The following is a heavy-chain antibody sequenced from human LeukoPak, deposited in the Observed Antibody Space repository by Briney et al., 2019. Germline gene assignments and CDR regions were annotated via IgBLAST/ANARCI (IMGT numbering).Heavy chain of an antibody. Sequence: GGSLSLSCAASGFTFDDYGMHWVRQPPGKGLEWVSLFSGDGGSTYYADSVKGRFTISRDNRKNSLYLEMYSLTTEDSAIYYCAKDFSGYIDYWGQGTLVTVSS. V-gene: IGHV3-43*02. CDR3: AKDFSGYIDY. J-gene: IGHJ4*02. CDR1: GFTFDDYG. D-gene: IGHD3-22*01. CDR2: FSGDGGST.